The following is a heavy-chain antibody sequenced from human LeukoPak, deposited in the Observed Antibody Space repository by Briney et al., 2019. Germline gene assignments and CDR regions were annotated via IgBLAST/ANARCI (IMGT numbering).Heavy chain of an antibody. D-gene: IGHD3-10*01. J-gene: IGHJ5*02. CDR3: ARDSTRSGSYYVGAWFDP. CDR1: RFTFSSYS. Sequence: GGSLRLSCAASRFTFSSYSMNWVRQAPGKGLEWVSSISSSSSYIYYADSVKGRFTISRDNAKNSLYLQMNSLRAEDTAVYYCARDSTRSGSYYVGAWFDPWGQGTLVTVSS. V-gene: IGHV3-21*01. CDR2: ISSSSSYI.